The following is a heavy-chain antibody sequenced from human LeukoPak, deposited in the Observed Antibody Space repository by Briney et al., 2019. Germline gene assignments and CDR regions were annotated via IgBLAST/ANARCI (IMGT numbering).Heavy chain of an antibody. D-gene: IGHD3-16*01. CDR1: GFTFSASA. J-gene: IGHJ5*02. V-gene: IGHV3-73*01. CDR2: IRSKPNNYAT. Sequence: GGSLKLSCAASGFTFSASAMHWVRQASGKGLEWVGRIRSKPNNYATTYAASVKGRFTISRDDSKNTAYLQMNSLRTEDTAVYFCTSADYFDTYAYYFSWGQGTLVTVSS. CDR3: TSADYFDTYAYYFS.